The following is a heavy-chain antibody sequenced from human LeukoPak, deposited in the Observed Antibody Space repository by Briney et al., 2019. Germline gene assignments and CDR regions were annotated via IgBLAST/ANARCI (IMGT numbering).Heavy chain of an antibody. CDR1: GGSISSSSYY. CDR3: ARDWAGSGWPRRTYYYYYMDV. J-gene: IGHJ6*03. CDR2: IYYSGST. D-gene: IGHD6-19*01. Sequence: PSETLSLTCTVSGGSISSSSYYWGWIRQPPGKGLEWIGSIYYSGSTYYNPSLKSRVTISVDTSKNQFSLKLSSVTAADTAVYYCARDWAGSGWPRRTYYYYYMDVWGKGTTVTVSS. V-gene: IGHV4-39*07.